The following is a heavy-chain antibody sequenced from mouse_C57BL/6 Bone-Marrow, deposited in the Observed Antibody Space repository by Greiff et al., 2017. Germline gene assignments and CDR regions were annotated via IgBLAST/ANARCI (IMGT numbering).Heavy chain of an antibody. CDR2: ISSGGSYT. D-gene: IGHD2-5*01. CDR1: GFTFSSYG. CDR3: ARHHSKQPDWFAY. J-gene: IGHJ3*01. Sequence: EVQVVESGGDLVKPGGSLKLSCAASGFTFSSYGMSWVRQTPDKRLEWVATISSGGSYTYYPDSVKGRFTISRDNAKNTLYLQMSSLKSEDTAMYYCARHHSKQPDWFAYWGEGTLV. V-gene: IGHV5-6*01.